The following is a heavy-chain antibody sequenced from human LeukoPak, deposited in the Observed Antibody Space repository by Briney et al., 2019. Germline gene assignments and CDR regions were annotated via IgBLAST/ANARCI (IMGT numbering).Heavy chain of an antibody. J-gene: IGHJ5*02. CDR3: ARDYSRGGVRFDP. V-gene: IGHV1-2*06. CDR1: EYTFSAYY. D-gene: IGHD6-13*01. CDR2: INPNSGGA. Sequence: ASVKVSCMASEYTFSAYYIHWLRQAPGQRLEWIGRINPNSGGADYAEKFQGRVTMTRDKSISTAFMELNSLNFDDTAVYYCARDYSRGGVRFDPWGQGTLVTVSS.